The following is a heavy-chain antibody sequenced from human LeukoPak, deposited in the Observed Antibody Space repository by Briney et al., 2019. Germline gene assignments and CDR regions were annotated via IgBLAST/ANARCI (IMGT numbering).Heavy chain of an antibody. D-gene: IGHD5-24*01. J-gene: IGHJ3*02. CDR1: GGSFSGYY. CDR3: ARVGRDGYNQLDAFDI. V-gene: IGHV4-34*01. Sequence: SETLSLTCAVYGGSFSGYYWSWIRQPPGKGLEWIGEINHSGSTNYNPSLKSRVTISVDTSKNQFSLKLSSVTAADTAVYYCARVGRDGYNQLDAFDIWGQGTMVTVSS. CDR2: INHSGST.